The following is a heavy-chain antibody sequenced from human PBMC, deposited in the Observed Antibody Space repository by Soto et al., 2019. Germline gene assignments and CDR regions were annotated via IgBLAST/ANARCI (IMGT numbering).Heavy chain of an antibody. CDR2: GST. D-gene: IGHD2-2*02. Sequence: GSTNYNPSLKSRVTISVDTSKNQFSLKLSSVTAADTAVYYCASRWGYTFDIWGQGTMVTVSS. CDR3: ASRWGYTFDI. V-gene: IGHV4-4*09. J-gene: IGHJ3*02.